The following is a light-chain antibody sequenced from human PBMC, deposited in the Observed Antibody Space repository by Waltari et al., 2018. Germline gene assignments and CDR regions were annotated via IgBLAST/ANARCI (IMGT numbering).Light chain of an antibody. J-gene: IGKJ1*01. CDR1: QGIRND. CDR2: AAS. CDR3: LQDYNYPLT. V-gene: IGKV1-6*01. Sequence: AIQMTQSPSSLSASVGDRVTITCRASQGIRNDLGWYQQKPGKAPKLLIYAASSLESGVPSRFGGSGSGTDFTLTISSLQPEDCATYYCLQDYNYPLTFGQGTKVEIK.